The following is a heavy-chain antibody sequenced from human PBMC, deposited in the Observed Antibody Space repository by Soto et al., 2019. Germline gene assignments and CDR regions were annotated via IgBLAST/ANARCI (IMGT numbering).Heavy chain of an antibody. J-gene: IGHJ4*02. CDR2: IHPSGGGS. V-gene: IGHV1-46*02. CDR3: ARGGHIAVVTDSFDS. Sequence: ASVKVSCKSSGYPFNTYYLHWVRQAPGQGPEWMGMIHPSGGGSTYAQKFLGRVTMTMDSSTSTVFMELTSLRSADTAVYYCARGGHIAVVTDSFDSWGQGTLVTVSS. D-gene: IGHD2-21*02. CDR1: GYPFNTYY.